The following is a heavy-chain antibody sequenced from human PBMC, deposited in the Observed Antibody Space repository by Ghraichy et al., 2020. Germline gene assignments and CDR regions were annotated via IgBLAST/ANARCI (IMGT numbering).Heavy chain of an antibody. CDR2: ISSSGSII. V-gene: IGHV3-48*02. CDR1: GFSFSTYT. Sequence: GGSLRLSCAASGFSFSTYTMNWVRQAPGKGLEWVSYISSSGSIIYYADSVKGRFTISRDNAKNSLYLQMNSLRDEDTAVYYCARDRFPDNNNYVRDMDVWGQGTTVTVSS. D-gene: IGHD3-16*01. CDR3: ARDRFPDNNNYVRDMDV. J-gene: IGHJ6*02.